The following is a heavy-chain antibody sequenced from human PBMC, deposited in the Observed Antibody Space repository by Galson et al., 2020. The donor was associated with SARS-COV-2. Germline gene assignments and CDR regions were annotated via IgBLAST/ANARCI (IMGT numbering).Heavy chain of an antibody. CDR1: GGSISRSRYY. D-gene: IGHD3-22*01. V-gene: IGHV4-39*01. CDR2: FYYSESP. Sequence: SETLSLTCTVSGGSISRSRYYWAWIRQPPGKGLEWIGTFYYSESPHYTPSLKSRVTMSVDTSKNQFSLKLSSVTAADTAVYYCARRDFNDSSDFDVFDIWGQGTMVTVSS. CDR3: ARRDFNDSSDFDVFDI. J-gene: IGHJ3*02.